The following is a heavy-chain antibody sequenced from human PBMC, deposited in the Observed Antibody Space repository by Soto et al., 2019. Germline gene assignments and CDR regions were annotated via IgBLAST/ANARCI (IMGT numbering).Heavy chain of an antibody. V-gene: IGHV1-69*05. CDR2: IIPIFGTA. CDR3: ASGRQDDYSIYNWFDP. D-gene: IGHD4-4*01. J-gene: IGHJ5*02. Sequence: QVQLVQSGAEVKKPGSSVKVSCKASGGTFSSYAISWVRQAPGQGLEWMGGIIPIFGTANYAQKFQGRVTSTXGESTXXAYMELSSLRSEDTAVYYCASGRQDDYSIYNWFDPWGQGTLVTVSS. CDR1: GGTFSSYA.